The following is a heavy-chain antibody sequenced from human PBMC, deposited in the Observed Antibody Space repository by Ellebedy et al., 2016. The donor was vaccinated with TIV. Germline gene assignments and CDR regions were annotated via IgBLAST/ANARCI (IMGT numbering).Heavy chain of an antibody. Sequence: ASVKVSXKASGYTFTSYGISWVRQAPGQGLEWMGWISAYNGNTNYAQKFQGRVTMTTDTSTNTAYMELRSLRSDDTAVYYCAESPYCSATTCWGNGWFDPWGQGTLVTVSS. J-gene: IGHJ5*02. CDR1: GYTFTSYG. CDR3: AESPYCSATTCWGNGWFDP. CDR2: ISAYNGNT. D-gene: IGHD2-2*01. V-gene: IGHV1-18*01.